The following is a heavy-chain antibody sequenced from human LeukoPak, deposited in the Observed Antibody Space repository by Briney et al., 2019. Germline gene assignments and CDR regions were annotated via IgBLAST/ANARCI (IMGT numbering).Heavy chain of an antibody. CDR3: ARDGQEWECLV. J-gene: IGHJ4*02. Sequence: PSETLTLTCTASGVTISSYYRSWIRQPPGKGLEWIGYIYYSGSTNYNPSRKSRVTISVDTTKNQFSLKLSAVSGADTAVYYCARDGQEWECLVWGQGTLVTVSS. D-gene: IGHD1-26*01. V-gene: IGHV4-59*01. CDR1: GVTISSYY. CDR2: IYYSGST.